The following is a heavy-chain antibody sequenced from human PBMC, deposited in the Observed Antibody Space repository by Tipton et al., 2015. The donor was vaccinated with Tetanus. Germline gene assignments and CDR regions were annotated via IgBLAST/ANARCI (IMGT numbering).Heavy chain of an antibody. CDR3: ARHPSQDAFDI. CDR2: IHPGDSDI. D-gene: IGHD6-6*01. CDR1: GYSFPHYY. V-gene: IGHV5-51*01. Sequence: QLVQSGAEVKKPGESLKISCQASGYSFPHYYIAWVRHMPGKGLEWMGTIHPGDSDIQYSPSLRGQVAISADNSIRTAYVQWSSLKASDTAMYYCARHPSQDAFDIWGQGTMVTVSS. J-gene: IGHJ3*02.